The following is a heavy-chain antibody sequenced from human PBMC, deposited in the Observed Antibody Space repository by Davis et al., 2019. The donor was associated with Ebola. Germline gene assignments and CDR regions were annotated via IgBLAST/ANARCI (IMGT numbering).Heavy chain of an antibody. CDR2: IKEDGSEK. V-gene: IGHV3-7*03. CDR3: ARGSRNMDV. J-gene: IGHJ6*02. Sequence: PGGSLRLSCAASGFTFINAWMSWVRQAPGKGLEWVAKIKEDGSEKLEVDSVKGRFTISRDNAKDSLYLQMNSLRAEDTAVYYCARGSRNMDVWGQGTTVTVSS. CDR1: GFTFINAW.